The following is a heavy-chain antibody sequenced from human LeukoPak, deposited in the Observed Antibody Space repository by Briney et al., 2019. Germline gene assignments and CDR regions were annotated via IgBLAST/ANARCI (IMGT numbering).Heavy chain of an antibody. CDR2: ISAYNGNT. CDR3: ARDLSSMTIVATTNAFDY. D-gene: IGHD5-12*01. CDR1: GYTFTSYG. V-gene: IGHV1-18*01. Sequence: ASVKVSCKASGYTFTSYGISWVRQAPGQGLEWMGWISAYNGNTNYAQKLQGRVTMTTDTSTSTAYMELRSLRSDDTAVYYCARDLSSMTIVATTNAFDYWGQGTLVTVSS. J-gene: IGHJ4*02.